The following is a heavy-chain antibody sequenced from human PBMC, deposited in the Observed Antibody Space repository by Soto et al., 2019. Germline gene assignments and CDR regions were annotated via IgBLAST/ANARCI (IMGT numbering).Heavy chain of an antibody. Sequence: GVSLRVSCAASGFTISSYGRHWVSQAPGKGLEWVAVIWYDGSNKYYADSVKGRFTISRDNSKNTLYLQMNSLRAEDTAVYYCARDLLEGCMDVWGQGTTVTVSS. CDR2: IWYDGSNK. V-gene: IGHV3-33*01. CDR1: GFTISSYG. CDR3: ARDLLEGCMDV. D-gene: IGHD3-3*01. J-gene: IGHJ6*02.